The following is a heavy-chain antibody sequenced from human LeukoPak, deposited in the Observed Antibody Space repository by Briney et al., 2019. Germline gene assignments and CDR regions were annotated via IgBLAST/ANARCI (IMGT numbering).Heavy chain of an antibody. J-gene: IGHJ6*02. CDR1: GYTLTELS. CDR2: FDPEDGET. CDR3: ATTGRSYYYGMDV. D-gene: IGHD2-15*01. V-gene: IGHV1-24*01. Sequence: ASVKVSCKVSGYTLTELSMHWVRQAPGKGLEWMGGFDPEDGETIYAQKFKGRVTMTEDTSTATAYMELSSLRSEDTAVYYCATTGRSYYYGMDVWGQGTTVTVSS.